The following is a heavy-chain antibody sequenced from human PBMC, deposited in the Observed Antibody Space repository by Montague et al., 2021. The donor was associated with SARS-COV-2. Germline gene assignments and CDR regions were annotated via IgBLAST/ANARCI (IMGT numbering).Heavy chain of an antibody. CDR3: ARPLVRGVPKAFDI. V-gene: IGHV4-39*01. CDR1: GGSITRNHY. CDR2: INYSGTT. D-gene: IGHD3-10*01. Sequence: SETLSLTCTVSGGSITRNHYWGWIRQPPAKGLVWFGNINYSGTTXINPSPESRVTISVDASTNQFSLNLTSVTAADAAVYYCARPLVRGVPKAFDIWGQGALVIVSS. J-gene: IGHJ3*02.